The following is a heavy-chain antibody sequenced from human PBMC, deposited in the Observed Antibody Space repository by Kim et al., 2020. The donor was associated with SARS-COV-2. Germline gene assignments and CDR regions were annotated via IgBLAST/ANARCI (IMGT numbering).Heavy chain of an antibody. V-gene: IGHV3-9*01. J-gene: IGHJ4*02. D-gene: IGHD4-17*01. CDR1: GFTFGDYA. Sequence: GGSLRLSCAASGFTFGDYAMHWVRQAPGKGLEWVSGISWNSGSIDYADSVKGRFTISRDNAKNSLYLQMNSLRAEDTALYYCAKGPGEAVTTPFDYWGQGTLVTVSS. CDR3: AKGPGEAVTTPFDY. CDR2: ISWNSGSI.